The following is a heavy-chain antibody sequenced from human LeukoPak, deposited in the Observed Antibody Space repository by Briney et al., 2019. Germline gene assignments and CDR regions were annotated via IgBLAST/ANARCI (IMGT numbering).Heavy chain of an antibody. CDR1: GGSISSYY. J-gene: IGHJ5*02. V-gene: IGHV4-59*01. Sequence: SETLSLTCTVSGGSISSYYWSWTRQPPGKGLEWIGYIYYSGSTNYNPSLKSRVTISVDTSKNQFSLKLSSVTAADTAVYYCAREVMVRGGHNWFDPWGQGTLVTVSS. D-gene: IGHD3-10*01. CDR3: AREVMVRGGHNWFDP. CDR2: IYYSGST.